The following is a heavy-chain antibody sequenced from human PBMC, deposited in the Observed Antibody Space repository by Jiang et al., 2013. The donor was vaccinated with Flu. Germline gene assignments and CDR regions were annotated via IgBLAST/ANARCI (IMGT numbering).Heavy chain of an antibody. CDR1: GYSFTSYW. Sequence: GAEVKKPGESLKISCKGSGYSFTSYWIGWVRQMPGKGLEWMGIIYPGDSDTRYSPSFQGQVTISADKSISTAYLQWSSLKASDTAMYYCARRGTEGGYSYGYGDYWGQGTLVTVSS. CDR2: IYPGDSDT. J-gene: IGHJ4*02. V-gene: IGHV5-51*03. D-gene: IGHD5-18*01. CDR3: ARRGTEGGYSYGYGDY.